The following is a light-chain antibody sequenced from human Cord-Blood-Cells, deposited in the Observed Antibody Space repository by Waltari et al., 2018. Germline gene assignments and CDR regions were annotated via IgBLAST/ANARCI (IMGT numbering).Light chain of an antibody. CDR3: CSYAGSSNVV. Sequence: QSALTQPASVSGSPGQSITISCTGTSSDVGSYNLVSWYQQHPGKAPKLMIYEGSKMPSWVFKRFAGSKSGNTASLPTAGVQAEDEADYYCCSYAGSSNVVFGGGTKLTVL. J-gene: IGLJ2*01. CDR2: EGS. V-gene: IGLV2-23*01. CDR1: SSDVGSYNL.